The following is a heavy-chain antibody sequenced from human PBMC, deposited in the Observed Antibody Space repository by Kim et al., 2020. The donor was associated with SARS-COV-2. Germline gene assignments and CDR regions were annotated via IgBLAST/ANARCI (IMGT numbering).Heavy chain of an antibody. D-gene: IGHD2-15*01. CDR2: INPSGGST. V-gene: IGHV1-46*01. CDR3: ARDLVGCSGGSCYFRMDV. J-gene: IGHJ6*02. CDR1: GYTFTSYY. Sequence: ASVKVSCKASGYTFTSYYMHWVRQAPGQGLEWMEIINPSGGSTSYAQKFQGRVTMTRDTSTSTVYMELSSLRSEDTAVYYCARDLVGCSGGSCYFRMDVWGQGTTVTVSS.